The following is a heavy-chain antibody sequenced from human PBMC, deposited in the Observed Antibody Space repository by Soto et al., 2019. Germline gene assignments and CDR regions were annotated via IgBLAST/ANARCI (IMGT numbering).Heavy chain of an antibody. J-gene: IGHJ6*02. D-gene: IGHD2-2*01. Sequence: PSETLSLTCTVSGGSISSSSYYWGWIRHPPGKGLEWIGSIYYSGSTYYNPSLESRVTISVDTSKNQFSLKVTSVTAADTAVYYCARLGGYCSSTSCYGYYGMDVWGQGTTVTVSS. CDR2: IYYSGST. CDR1: GGSISSSSYY. CDR3: ARLGGYCSSTSCYGYYGMDV. V-gene: IGHV4-39*01.